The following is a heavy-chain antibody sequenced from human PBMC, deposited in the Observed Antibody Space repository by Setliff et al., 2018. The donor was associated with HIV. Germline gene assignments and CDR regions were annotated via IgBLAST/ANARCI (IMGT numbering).Heavy chain of an antibody. Sequence: SETLSLTCTISGGSFGVYRWSWIRQSAGRGLEWIGRIDSSGTTDYKPSLKGRVAISVDTSRNRFSLRVTSVTAADTAVYFCARDRHSSGLGSYGPWGPGILVTVPQ. CDR2: IDSSGTT. CDR3: ARDRHSSGLGSYGP. CDR1: GGSFGVYR. J-gene: IGHJ5*02. V-gene: IGHV4-4*07. D-gene: IGHD3-10*01.